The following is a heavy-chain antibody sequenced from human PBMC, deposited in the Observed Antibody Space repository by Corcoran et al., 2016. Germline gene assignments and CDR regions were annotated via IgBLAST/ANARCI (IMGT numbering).Heavy chain of an antibody. CDR2: ISSGSSYI. CDR3: AREMYGDTAREA. Sequence: EVQLVESGGGLVKPGGSLRLSCAASGFTFSSYSMNWVRQAPGKGLEWVSSISSGSSYIYYADSVKGRFTISRDNAKNSLYLQMNSLRAEDTAVYYCAREMYGDTAREAWGQGTLVTVSS. D-gene: IGHD4-17*01. CDR1: GFTFSSYS. V-gene: IGHV3-21*01. J-gene: IGHJ5*02.